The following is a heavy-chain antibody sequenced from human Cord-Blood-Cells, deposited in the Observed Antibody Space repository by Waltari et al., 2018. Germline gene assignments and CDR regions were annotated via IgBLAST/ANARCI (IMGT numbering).Heavy chain of an antibody. J-gene: IGHJ4*02. CDR2: ISYDGRNK. Sequence: QVQLVESGGGVVQPGRSLRLSCAASGFTFSSYGMHWVRQAPGKGLEWVAVISYDGRNKYYADSVKGRFTISRDNSKNTLYLQMNSLRAEDMAVYYCAKTRTTSLFFDYWGQGTLVTVSS. CDR1: GFTFSSYG. V-gene: IGHV3-30*18. CDR3: AKTRTTSLFFDY.